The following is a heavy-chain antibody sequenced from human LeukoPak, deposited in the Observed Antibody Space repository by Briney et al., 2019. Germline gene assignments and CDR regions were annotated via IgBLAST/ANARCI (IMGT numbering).Heavy chain of an antibody. CDR1: GGSISYYY. Sequence: PSETLSLTCSVSGGSISYYYWSWIRQPPGKGLEWIGYSHDSGESNYNPSLQSRDIISRDTSKNQFSLNLMSVTAADTAVYYCAASSHSGSYRAYWGQGTPVTVSS. D-gene: IGHD3-10*01. V-gene: IGHV4-59*08. CDR3: AASSHSGSYRAY. CDR2: SHDSGES. J-gene: IGHJ4*02.